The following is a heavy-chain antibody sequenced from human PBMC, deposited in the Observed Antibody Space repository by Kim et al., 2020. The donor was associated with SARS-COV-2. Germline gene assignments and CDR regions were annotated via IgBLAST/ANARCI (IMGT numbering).Heavy chain of an antibody. D-gene: IGHD5-12*01. CDR3: ARDRDSGYESLDY. J-gene: IGHJ4*02. Sequence: YAVSVKSRITINPDTSKNQFSLQLNSVTPEDTAVYYCARDRDSGYESLDYWGQGTLVTVSS. V-gene: IGHV6-1*01.